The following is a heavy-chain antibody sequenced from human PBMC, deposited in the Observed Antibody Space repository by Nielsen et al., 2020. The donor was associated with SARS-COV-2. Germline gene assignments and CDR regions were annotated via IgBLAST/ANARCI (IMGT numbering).Heavy chain of an antibody. CDR3: ATGTMAGYGMDV. J-gene: IGHJ6*02. CDR2: FDLEDGGT. D-gene: IGHD1-1*01. CDR1: GYSLIELP. V-gene: IGHV1-24*01. Sequence: ASVKVSCKVSGYSLIELPMHWVRQAPGRGLEWMGGFDLEDGGTTNAQRFQGRVTMTEDSSTDTAYMELSSLRSEDTAVYYCATGTMAGYGMDVWGQGTTVTVSS.